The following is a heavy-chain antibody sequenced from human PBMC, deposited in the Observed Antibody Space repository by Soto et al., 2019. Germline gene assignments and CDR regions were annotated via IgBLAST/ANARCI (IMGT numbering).Heavy chain of an antibody. CDR3: TTDPMVAALPRRLIIYYYYYMDV. Sequence: GGSLRLSCAASGFTFSNAWMSWVRQAPGKGLEWVGRIKSKTDGGTTDYAAPVKGRFTISRDDSKNTLYLKMNSLKTEDTAVYYCTTDPMVAALPRRLIIYYYYYMDVWGKGTTVTVSS. V-gene: IGHV3-15*01. CDR1: GFTFSNAW. J-gene: IGHJ6*03. D-gene: IGHD2-15*01. CDR2: IKSKTDGGTT.